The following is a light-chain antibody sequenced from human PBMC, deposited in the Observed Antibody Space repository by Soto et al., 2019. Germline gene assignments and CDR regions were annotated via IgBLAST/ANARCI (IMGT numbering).Light chain of an antibody. Sequence: QSVLTQPPSVSGAPGQRVTISCTGSSSNIGAGYDVHWYQQLPGRAPKLLIYGNTNRPSGVPDRFSGSKSGTSASLAFTGLQAEDEADYYCLSFDSSLSVVFGGGTKVTVL. CDR3: LSFDSSLSVV. J-gene: IGLJ2*01. V-gene: IGLV1-40*01. CDR2: GNT. CDR1: SSNIGAGYD.